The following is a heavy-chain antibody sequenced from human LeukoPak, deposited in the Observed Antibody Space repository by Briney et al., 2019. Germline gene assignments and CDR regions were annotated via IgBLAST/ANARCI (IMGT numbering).Heavy chain of an antibody. Sequence: GGSLRLSCAASGFTFSSYAMHWVRQAPGKGLEYVSAISSNGGSTYYANSVKGRFTISRDNSKNTLYLQMGSLRAEDMAVYYCARDRITMVRGVIIDYYMDVWGKGTTVTISS. V-gene: IGHV3-64*01. CDR2: ISSNGGST. CDR1: GFTFSSYA. J-gene: IGHJ6*03. CDR3: ARDRITMVRGVIIDYYMDV. D-gene: IGHD3-10*01.